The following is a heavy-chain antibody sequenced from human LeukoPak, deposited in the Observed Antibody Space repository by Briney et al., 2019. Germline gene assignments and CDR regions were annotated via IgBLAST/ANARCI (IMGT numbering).Heavy chain of an antibody. V-gene: IGHV4-61*01. D-gene: IGHD2-21*02. CDR1: GGSVSSGSYY. CDR3: AREVVAYCGGDCYSIDY. Sequence: SEALSLTCTVSGGSVSSGSYYWSWIRQPPGKGLEWIGYIYYSGSTNYNPSLKSRVTISVDTSTNQFSLKLSSVTAADTAVYYCAREVVAYCGGDCYSIDYWGQGTLVTVSS. CDR2: IYYSGST. J-gene: IGHJ4*02.